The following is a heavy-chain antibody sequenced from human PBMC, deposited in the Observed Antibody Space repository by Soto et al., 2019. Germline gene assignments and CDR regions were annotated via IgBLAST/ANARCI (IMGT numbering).Heavy chain of an antibody. CDR3: ARDPDDYIWGWGAFDI. CDR2: ISAYNGNT. Sequence: ASVKVSCKASGYTFTSYGLSWVRQAPGQGLEWMGWISAYNGNTNYAQKLQGRVTMTTDTSTGTAYMELRSLRSDDTAVYYCARDPDDYIWGWGAFDIWGQGTMVTVSS. J-gene: IGHJ3*02. D-gene: IGHD3-16*01. V-gene: IGHV1-18*01. CDR1: GYTFTSYG.